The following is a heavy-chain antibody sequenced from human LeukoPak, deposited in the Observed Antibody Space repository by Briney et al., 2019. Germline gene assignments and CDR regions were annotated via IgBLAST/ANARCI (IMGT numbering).Heavy chain of an antibody. V-gene: IGHV1-8*03. D-gene: IGHD3/OR15-3a*01. CDR1: GYTFTSYD. CDR2: MNPNTGNT. J-gene: IGHJ4*02. Sequence: ASVKVSCKASGYTFTSYDINWVRQASGQGLEWMGWMNPNTGNTGYAQKFQGRVTITRNTSISTVYMELSSLRSEDTAVYYCARQTGSGLFILPGGQGTLVTVSS. CDR3: ARQTGSGLFILP.